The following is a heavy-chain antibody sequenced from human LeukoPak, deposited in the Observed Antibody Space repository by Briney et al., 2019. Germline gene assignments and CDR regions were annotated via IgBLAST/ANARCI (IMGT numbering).Heavy chain of an antibody. D-gene: IGHD2-15*01. CDR1: GGTFSSYA. CDR2: IITTFGTA. Sequence: ASVKVSCKASGGTFSSYAISWVRQAPGQGLEWMGGIITTFGTANYAQKFQGRVTITADESTSTAYMELSSLRSEDTAVYYCARGYCSGGSCSPFDPWGQGTLVTVSS. J-gene: IGHJ5*02. V-gene: IGHV1-69*13. CDR3: ARGYCSGGSCSPFDP.